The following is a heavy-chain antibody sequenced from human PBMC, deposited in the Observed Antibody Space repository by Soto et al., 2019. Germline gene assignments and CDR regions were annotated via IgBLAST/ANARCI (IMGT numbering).Heavy chain of an antibody. CDR2: INHSGST. V-gene: IGHV4-34*01. D-gene: IGHD6-19*01. J-gene: IGHJ3*02. CDR3: ARGMAGEDAFDI. Sequence: SETLSLTCAVYGGSFSGYHWSWIRQSPGKGLEWIGEINHSGSTNCNPSLKSRVTISVDTSKNQFSLKLSSVTAADTAVYYCARGMAGEDAFDIWGQGTMVTVSS. CDR1: GGSFSGYH.